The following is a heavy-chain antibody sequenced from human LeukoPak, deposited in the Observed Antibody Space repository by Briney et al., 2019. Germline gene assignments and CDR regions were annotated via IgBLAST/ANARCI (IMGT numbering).Heavy chain of an antibody. CDR1: GYTFTSYD. CDR3: ARTDLRYFDWSPEYYFDY. CDR2: MNPNSGNT. D-gene: IGHD3-9*01. Sequence: ASVKVSCKASGYTFTSYDINWVRQATGQGLEWMGWMNPNSGNTGYAQKFQGRATMTRNTSISTAYMELSSLRSEDTAVYYCARTDLRYFDWSPEYYFDYWGQGTLVTVSS. J-gene: IGHJ4*02. V-gene: IGHV1-8*01.